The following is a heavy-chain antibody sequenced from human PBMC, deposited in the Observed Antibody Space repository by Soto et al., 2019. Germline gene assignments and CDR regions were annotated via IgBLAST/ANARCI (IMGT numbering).Heavy chain of an antibody. J-gene: IGHJ6*02. CDR1: GFTFSSYA. Sequence: SLRLSCVASGFTFSSYAMHWVRRAPGKGLEWVAVVSGDGSDKYYATSVKGRFTISRDNSKNTLYLQMNSLRAEDTAVYYCAKDLIGTGAMDVWGQGTTVTVSS. D-gene: IGHD1-20*01. V-gene: IGHV3-30*18. CDR3: AKDLIGTGAMDV. CDR2: VSGDGSDK.